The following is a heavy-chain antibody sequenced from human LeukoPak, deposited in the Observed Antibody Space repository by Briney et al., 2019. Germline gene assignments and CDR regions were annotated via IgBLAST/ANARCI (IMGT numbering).Heavy chain of an antibody. CDR3: AREFEHQLAYDAFDI. V-gene: IGHV6-1*01. CDR2: TYYRTRWFN. J-gene: IGHJ3*02. CDR1: GDSVSSNTAA. D-gene: IGHD6-13*01. Sequence: SQTLSLACAISGDSVSSNTAAWNWIRQSPSRGLEWLGWTYYRTRWFNDYAVSVKSRMTIKPDTSKNQFSLQLNSVTPEDTAVYYCAREFEHQLAYDAFDIWGQGTMVTVSS.